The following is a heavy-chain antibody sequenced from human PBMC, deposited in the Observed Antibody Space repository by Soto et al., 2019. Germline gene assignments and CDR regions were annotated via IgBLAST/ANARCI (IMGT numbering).Heavy chain of an antibody. CDR2: LYYSGST. J-gene: IGHJ6*02. CDR3: ARDPRRRPGTFYYYGMDV. Sequence: QVQLQESGPGLVKPSETLSLTCTVSGGSVSSGSYYWSWIRQPPGKGLEWIGYLYYSGSTNYNPSLKSRVTISVDTSKNQFSLKLSSVTAADTAVYYCARDPRRRPGTFYYYGMDVWGQGTTVTVSS. CDR1: GGSVSSGSYY. D-gene: IGHD6-13*01. V-gene: IGHV4-61*01.